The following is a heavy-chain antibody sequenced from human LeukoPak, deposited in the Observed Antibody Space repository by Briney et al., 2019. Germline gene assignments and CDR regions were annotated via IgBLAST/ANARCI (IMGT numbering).Heavy chain of an antibody. CDR1: GGSISSSSYY. CDR2: IYYSGST. D-gene: IGHD1-14*01. Sequence: PSETLSLTCTVSGGSISSSSYYWGWIRQPPGKGLEWIGSIYYSGSTYYNPSLKSRVTISVDTSKNQFSLKLSSVTAADTAVYYCARQGVPELYGYFDYWGQGTLVTVSS. V-gene: IGHV4-39*01. J-gene: IGHJ4*02. CDR3: ARQGVPELYGYFDY.